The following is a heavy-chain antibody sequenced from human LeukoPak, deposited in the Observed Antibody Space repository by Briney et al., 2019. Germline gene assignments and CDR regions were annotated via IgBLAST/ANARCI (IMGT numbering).Heavy chain of an antibody. D-gene: IGHD6-13*01. CDR1: GFTFSTYG. J-gene: IGHJ4*02. V-gene: IGHV3-33*01. Sequence: PGRSLRLSCAASGFTFSTYGMHWVRQAPGKGLEWVAVIWYDGSKKHYVDSVKGRFTISRDDSKNTVYLQMNSLRAEDTAVYYCARDYGYTPDYWGQGTLVTVSS. CDR3: ARDYGYTPDY. CDR2: IWYDGSKK.